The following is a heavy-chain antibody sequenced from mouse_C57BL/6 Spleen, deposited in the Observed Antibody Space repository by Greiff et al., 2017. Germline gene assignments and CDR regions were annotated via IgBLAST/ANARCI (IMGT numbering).Heavy chain of an antibody. Sequence: VQLKESGAELVRPGASVKLSCTASGFNIKDDYMHWVKQRPEQGLEWIGWIDPENGDTEYASKFQGKATITADTSSNTAYLQLSSLTSEDTAVYYCTTNGNYGGAMDYWGQGTSVTVSS. V-gene: IGHV14-4*01. CDR3: TTNGNYGGAMDY. D-gene: IGHD2-1*01. CDR2: IDPENGDT. J-gene: IGHJ4*01. CDR1: GFNIKDDY.